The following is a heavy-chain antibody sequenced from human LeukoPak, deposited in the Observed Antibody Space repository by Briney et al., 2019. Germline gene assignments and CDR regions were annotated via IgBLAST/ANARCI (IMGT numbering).Heavy chain of an antibody. CDR3: ARGGWLDDY. CDR2: INPSNSYT. J-gene: IGHJ4*02. Sequence: GESLKISCKGSGYIFTSYWISWVRQMPGKGLEWMGRINPSNSYTNYIPSFQGHVTFSVDKSIATAYLQWPTLKASDTAMYYCARGGWLDDYWGQGTLVTVSS. V-gene: IGHV5-10-1*01. CDR1: GYIFTSYW. D-gene: IGHD6-19*01.